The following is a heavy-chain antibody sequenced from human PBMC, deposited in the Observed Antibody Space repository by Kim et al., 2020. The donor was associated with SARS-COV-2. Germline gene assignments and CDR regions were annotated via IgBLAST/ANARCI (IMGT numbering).Heavy chain of an antibody. CDR2: ISWNSGSI. Sequence: GGSLRLSCAASGFTFDDYGMHWVRQAPGKGLEWVSGISWNSGSIGYADSVKGRFTISRDNAKNSLYLQMNSLRAEDTALYYCAKDRTGYSSGWYPRYYYYFYGMGVWGQGTTVTVAS. CDR3: AKDRTGYSSGWYPRYYYYFYGMGV. J-gene: IGHJ6*01. D-gene: IGHD6-19*01. V-gene: IGHV3-9*01. CDR1: GFTFDDYG.